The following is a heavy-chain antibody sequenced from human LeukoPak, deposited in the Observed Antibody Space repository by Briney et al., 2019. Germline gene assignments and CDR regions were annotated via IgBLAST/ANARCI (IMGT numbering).Heavy chain of an antibody. D-gene: IGHD3-22*01. CDR1: GGSFSGYY. CDR3: ARGGYYYDSSGYGY. J-gene: IGHJ4*02. Sequence: SETLSLTCAVYGGSFSGYYWSWIRQPPGKGLEWIGEINHSGSTNYNPSLKGRVTISVDTSKNQFSLKLSSVTAADTAVYYCARGGYYYDSSGYGYWGQGTLVTVSS. V-gene: IGHV4-34*01. CDR2: INHSGST.